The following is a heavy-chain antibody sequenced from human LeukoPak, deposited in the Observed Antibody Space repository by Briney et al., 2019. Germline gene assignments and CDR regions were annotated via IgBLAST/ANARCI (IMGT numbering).Heavy chain of an antibody. D-gene: IGHD5-18*01. CDR2: INPSGGST. CDR1: GYTFTSYY. Sequence: ASVKVSCKASGYTFTSYYMHWVRQAPGQGLEWMGIINPSGGSTSYAQKFQGRVTMTRDTSTSTVCMELSSLRSEDTAVYYCARVRGRGYSYGFRSDNWFDPWGQGTLVTVSS. J-gene: IGHJ5*02. V-gene: IGHV1-46*01. CDR3: ARVRGRGYSYGFRSDNWFDP.